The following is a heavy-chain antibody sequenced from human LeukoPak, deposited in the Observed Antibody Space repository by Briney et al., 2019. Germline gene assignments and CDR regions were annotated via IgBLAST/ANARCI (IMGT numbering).Heavy chain of an antibody. Sequence: PSETLSLTCIVSGGSVSSGSYYWSWIRQPPGKGLEWIGYIYYSGSTNYNPSLKSRVTISVDTSKNQFSLKLSSVTAADTAVYYCARAGTTGRPTGWFDPWGQGTLVTVSS. CDR2: IYYSGST. J-gene: IGHJ5*02. CDR3: ARAGTTGRPTGWFDP. CDR1: GGSVSSGSYY. V-gene: IGHV4-61*01. D-gene: IGHD1-1*01.